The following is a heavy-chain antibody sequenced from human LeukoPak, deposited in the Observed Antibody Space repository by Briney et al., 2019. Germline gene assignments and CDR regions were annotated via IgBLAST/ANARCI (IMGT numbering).Heavy chain of an antibody. V-gene: IGHV4-38-2*02. Sequence: SETLSLTCTVSGYSISSGYYWGWIRQPPGKGLEWIGSIYHSGSTYYNPSLKSRVTISVDTSKNQFSLKLSSVTAADTAVYYCARNPSIAARMFDYWGQGTLVTVSS. CDR1: GYSISSGYY. J-gene: IGHJ4*02. CDR2: IYHSGST. CDR3: ARNPSIAARMFDY. D-gene: IGHD6-6*01.